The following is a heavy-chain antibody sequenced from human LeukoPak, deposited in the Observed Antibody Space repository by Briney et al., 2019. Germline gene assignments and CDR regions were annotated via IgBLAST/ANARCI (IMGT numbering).Heavy chain of an antibody. Sequence: GGSLRLSCAASGLTFSSYWMSWVRQAPGKGLEWVANIEQDGSEEYYVDSVKGRFTISRDNAKNSLYLQMNSLRAEDTAVYYCARDSTLRHYFDYWGQGTLVTVSS. CDR1: GLTFSSYW. CDR3: ARDSTLRHYFDY. J-gene: IGHJ4*02. D-gene: IGHD6-6*01. CDR2: IEQDGSEE. V-gene: IGHV3-7*04.